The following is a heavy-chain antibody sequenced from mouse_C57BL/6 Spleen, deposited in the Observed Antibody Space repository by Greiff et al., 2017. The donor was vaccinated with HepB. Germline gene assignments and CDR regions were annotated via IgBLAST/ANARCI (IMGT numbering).Heavy chain of an antibody. J-gene: IGHJ1*03. V-gene: IGHV5-6*01. CDR1: GFTFSSYG. CDR3: ARLITTVVARYFDV. Sequence: EVKLQESGGDLVKPGGSLKLSCAASGFTFSSYGMSWVRQTPDKRLEWVATISSGGSYTSYPDSVKGRFTISRDNAKNTLYLQMSSLKSEDTAMYYCARLITTVVARYFDVWGTGTTVTVSS. D-gene: IGHD1-1*01. CDR2: ISSGGSYT.